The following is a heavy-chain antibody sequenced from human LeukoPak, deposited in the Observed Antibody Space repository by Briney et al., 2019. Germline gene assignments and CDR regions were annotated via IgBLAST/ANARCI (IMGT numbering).Heavy chain of an antibody. CDR3: ATAHHGAPDYIDV. Sequence: GGSLRLSCAASGFSLSTHSLNWVRQTPGKGLEWLSYISVSGTIHYADSVKGRFTISRDNGRNSLFLQMNRLRVGDTGVYFCATAHHGAPDYIDVWGRGTTVSVSS. V-gene: IGHV3-48*01. CDR1: GFSLSTHS. D-gene: IGHD3-16*01. CDR2: ISVSGTI. J-gene: IGHJ6*03.